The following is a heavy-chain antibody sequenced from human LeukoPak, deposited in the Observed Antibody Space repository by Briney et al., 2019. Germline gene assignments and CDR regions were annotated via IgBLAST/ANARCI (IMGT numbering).Heavy chain of an antibody. CDR2: VYRVWGT. Sequence: PSETLSLTCAVSHVAMNSDSYSWGWIRQPPGKGLEWIGYVYRVWGTYYSPSLGSRATISVDRPRNHFSPNLTSVTAADTAVYYCARVVGSGFYLDSWGQGALVTVSS. J-gene: IGHJ4*02. CDR3: ARVVGSGFYLDS. V-gene: IGHV4-30-2*01. CDR1: HVAMNSDSYS. D-gene: IGHD3-3*01.